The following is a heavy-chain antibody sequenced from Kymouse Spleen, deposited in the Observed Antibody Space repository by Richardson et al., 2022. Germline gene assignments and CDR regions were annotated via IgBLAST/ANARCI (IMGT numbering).Heavy chain of an antibody. CDR2: MNPNSGNT. Sequence: QVQLVQSGAEVKKPGASVKVSCKASGYTFTSYDINWVRQATGQGLEWMGWMNPNSGNTGYAQKFQGRVTMTRNTSISTAYMELSSLRSEDTAVYYCARGLSYYDFWSGYYPDAFDIWGQGTMVTVSS. CDR3: ARGLSYYDFWSGYYPDAFDI. V-gene: IGHV1-8*01. D-gene: IGHD3-3*01. CDR1: GYTFTSYD. J-gene: IGHJ3*02.